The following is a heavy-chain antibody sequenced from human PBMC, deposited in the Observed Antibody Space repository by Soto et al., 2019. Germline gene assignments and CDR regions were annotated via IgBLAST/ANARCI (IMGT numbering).Heavy chain of an antibody. D-gene: IGHD1-1*01. V-gene: IGHV4-59*08. CDR1: GGSINSYY. Sequence: QVQLQESGPGLVKPSETLSLTCTVSGGSINSYYWSWIRQPPGKGLEWIGYIYYSGSTNYNPSLKSRVTISVDTSKNQCSLKLSSVTAADTAVYYCARHGVDNGGAAFDIWGQGTMVTVSS. CDR3: ARHGVDNGGAAFDI. CDR2: IYYSGST. J-gene: IGHJ3*02.